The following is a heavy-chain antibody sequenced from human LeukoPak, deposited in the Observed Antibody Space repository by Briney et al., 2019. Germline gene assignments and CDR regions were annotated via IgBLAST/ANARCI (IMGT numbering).Heavy chain of an antibody. V-gene: IGHV1-2*02. J-gene: IGHJ4*02. CDR2: INTNSGGT. D-gene: IGHD6-19*01. Sequence: ASVKVSCKASGYTFTGYYMHWVRQAPGQGLEWMGWINTNSGGTNYAQKFQGRVTMTRDTSISTAYMELSRLRSDDTAVYYCARDLRSGWYGSTVDYWGQGTLVTVSS. CDR3: ARDLRSGWYGSTVDY. CDR1: GYTFTGYY.